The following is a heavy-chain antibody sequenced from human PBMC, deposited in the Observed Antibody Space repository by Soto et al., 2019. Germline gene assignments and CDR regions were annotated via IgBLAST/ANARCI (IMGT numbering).Heavy chain of an antibody. CDR2: IYYSGTT. CDR3: ARRYGYSFDY. J-gene: IGHJ4*02. Sequence: QVQLQESGPGLVKPSETLSLTCTVSGGSISSYYWSWIRQPPGKGLEWIGYIYYSGTTNYNPSLKSRVTISVDTSKNQLSLKLSSVAAADAAVYYCARRYGYSFDYWGQGTLVTVSS. V-gene: IGHV4-59*08. D-gene: IGHD5-18*01. CDR1: GGSISSYY.